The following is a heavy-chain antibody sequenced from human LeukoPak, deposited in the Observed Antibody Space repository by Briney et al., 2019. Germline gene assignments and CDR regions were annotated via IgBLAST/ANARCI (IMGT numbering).Heavy chain of an antibody. CDR3: AKTRGYCSGGSCYCDY. V-gene: IGHV3-48*01. D-gene: IGHD2-15*01. CDR1: GFTFSSYN. J-gene: IGHJ4*02. CDR2: ITSSSSMI. Sequence: PGGSLRLSCAASGFTFSSYNMNWVRQAPGKGLEWVSYITSSSSMIYYADSVKGRFTISRDNAKNSLYLQMNSLRAEDTAVYYCAKTRGYCSGGSCYCDYWGQGTLVTVSS.